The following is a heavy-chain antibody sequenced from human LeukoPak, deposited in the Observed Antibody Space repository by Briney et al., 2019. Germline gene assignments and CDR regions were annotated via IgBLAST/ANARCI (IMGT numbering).Heavy chain of an antibody. J-gene: IGHJ4*02. Sequence: PGGSLRLSCAASGFTFSSYAMSWVRQAPGKGLEWVSAISGSGGSTYYADSVKGRFTISRDNSKNTLYLQMNSLRAEDTAVYYCARLYSGYDSGTDYWGQGTLVTVSS. D-gene: IGHD5-12*01. V-gene: IGHV3-23*01. CDR2: ISGSGGST. CDR3: ARLYSGYDSGTDY. CDR1: GFTFSSYA.